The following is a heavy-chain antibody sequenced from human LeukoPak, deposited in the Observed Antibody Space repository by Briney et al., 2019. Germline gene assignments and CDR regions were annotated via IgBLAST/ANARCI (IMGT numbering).Heavy chain of an antibody. CDR2: IIPILGIA. CDR1: GGTFSSYA. J-gene: IGHJ4*02. Sequence: SVKVSCKASGGTFSSYAISWVRQAPGQGLEWMGRIIPILGIANYAQKFQGRVTITADKSTSTAYMELSSLRSEDTAVYYCARTKRVYYSASATDLEAYFDYWGQGTLVTVSS. D-gene: IGHD3-10*01. CDR3: ARTKRVYYSASATDLEAYFDY. V-gene: IGHV1-69*04.